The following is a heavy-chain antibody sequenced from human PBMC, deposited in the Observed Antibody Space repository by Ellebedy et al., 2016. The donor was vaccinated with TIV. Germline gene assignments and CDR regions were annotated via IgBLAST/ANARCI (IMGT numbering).Heavy chain of an antibody. Sequence: SGPTLVKPTQTLTLTCTFSGFSLTTSGVGVGWIRQPPGEALEWLALISWDDDDRYRTSLKSRLTITKDTSKNEVVLTMTNMDPVDTATYFCAHRLRYFDIGIAAHYYFDYWGQGILVTVSS. V-gene: IGHV2-5*02. CDR3: AHRLRYFDIGIAAHYYFDY. J-gene: IGHJ4*02. CDR2: ISWDDDD. CDR1: GFSLTTSGVG. D-gene: IGHD3-9*01.